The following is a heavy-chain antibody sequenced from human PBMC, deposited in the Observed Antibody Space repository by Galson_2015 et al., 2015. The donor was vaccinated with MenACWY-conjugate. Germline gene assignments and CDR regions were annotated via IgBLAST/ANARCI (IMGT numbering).Heavy chain of an antibody. CDR1: GFIFNTYW. CDR2: INPGGSST. J-gene: IGHJ4*02. Sequence: SLRLSCAASGFIFNTYWMHWVRHAPGKGLVWVSRINPGGSSTTYADSVKDRLTISRDNAKNTLYLQMNSLRPEDTAVCYCAKTRGASFYFDSWGQGTLVTVAS. V-gene: IGHV3-74*01. D-gene: IGHD1-26*01. CDR3: AKTRGASFYFDS.